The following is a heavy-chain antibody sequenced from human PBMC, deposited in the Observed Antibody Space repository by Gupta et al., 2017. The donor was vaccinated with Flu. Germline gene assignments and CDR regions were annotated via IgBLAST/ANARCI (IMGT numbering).Heavy chain of an antibody. Sequence: SCSCRGWNRQAPGKGLEGIGSVCDDETHYNPSLESRVTISVDTSKNQFSLTLDPVTANDTAVYYCARHTYTTYSGGIAHWGQGTLVTVSS. D-gene: IGHD1-26*01. CDR1: SCSC. CDR3: ARHTYTTYSGGIAH. CDR2: VCDDET. J-gene: IGHJ4*02. V-gene: IGHV4-39*01.